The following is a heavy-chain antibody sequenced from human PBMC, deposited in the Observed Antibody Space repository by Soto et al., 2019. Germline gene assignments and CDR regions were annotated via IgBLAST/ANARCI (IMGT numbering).Heavy chain of an antibody. V-gene: IGHV1-18*01. CDR3: AREPNYFDY. J-gene: IGHJ4*02. CDR1: GSTFTSYG. Sequence: QVQLVQSGAEVKNPGASVKVSCKASGSTFTSYGISWVRQAPGQGLEWMGWISAYNGNTYSAQKRQGRVTMTTDTSTSTAYMELRSRRSDDTAVYYGAREPNYFDYWGQGTLVTVSS. CDR2: ISAYNGNT.